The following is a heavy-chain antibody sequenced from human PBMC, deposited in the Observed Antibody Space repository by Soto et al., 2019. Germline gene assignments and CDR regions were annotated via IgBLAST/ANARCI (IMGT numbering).Heavy chain of an antibody. CDR1: GGTFSSYA. CDR3: PRDLRAAGRPGMDV. D-gene: IGHD6-13*01. CDR2: IIPLVGTG. J-gene: IGHJ6*02. V-gene: IGHV1-69*01. Sequence: QVQLVQSGAEVKKPGSSVKVSCKASGGTFSSYAISWVRQAPGQGLEWMGGIIPLVGTGNYAQNFQGRVTISADESTGTAHMARSSLQSEGTALYYCPRDLRAAGRPGMDVWGQGTAVTVSS.